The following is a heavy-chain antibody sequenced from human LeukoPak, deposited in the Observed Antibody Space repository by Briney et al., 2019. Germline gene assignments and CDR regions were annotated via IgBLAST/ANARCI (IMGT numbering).Heavy chain of an antibody. Sequence: GESLKISCKGSGYSFTNYWIGWVRQMPGEGLEWMGLIYPGNSDTRYSPSFQGQVTISADKSISTAYLQWSSLKASDTAMYYCARHWGKPNNWFDLWGQGTLVTVSS. CDR3: ARHWGKPNNWFDL. V-gene: IGHV5-51*01. CDR1: GYSFTNYW. J-gene: IGHJ5*02. D-gene: IGHD3-16*01. CDR2: IYPGNSDT.